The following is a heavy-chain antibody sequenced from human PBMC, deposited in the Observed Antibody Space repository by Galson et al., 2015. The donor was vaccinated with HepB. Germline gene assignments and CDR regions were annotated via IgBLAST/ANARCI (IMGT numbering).Heavy chain of an antibody. Sequence: SLRLSCAASGFTFSSYGMHWVRQAPGKGLEWVAVISYDGSNKYYADSVKGRFTIARDNSKNTLYLQMNRLRAEDTAVYYCAKDVEQQPVCYMDVWGKGTTVTVSS. CDR1: GFTFSSYG. J-gene: IGHJ6*03. D-gene: IGHD6-13*01. V-gene: IGHV3-30*18. CDR3: AKDVEQQPVCYMDV. CDR2: ISYDGSNK.